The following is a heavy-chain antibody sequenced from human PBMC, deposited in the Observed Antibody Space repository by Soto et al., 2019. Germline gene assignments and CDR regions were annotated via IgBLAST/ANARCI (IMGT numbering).Heavy chain of an antibody. Sequence: QVQLVESGGGVVQLGRSLRLSCAASGFTFSTYGMHWVRQAPGKGLEWVAVISYAGNNKYYADSVKGRFTVSRDNSKNTLYLQMSSLRAEDTAVYYCAKSVYNWNDGFFDYWGQGTLVTVSS. V-gene: IGHV3-30*18. CDR2: ISYAGNNK. CDR3: AKSVYNWNDGFFDY. J-gene: IGHJ4*02. CDR1: GFTFSTYG. D-gene: IGHD1-1*01.